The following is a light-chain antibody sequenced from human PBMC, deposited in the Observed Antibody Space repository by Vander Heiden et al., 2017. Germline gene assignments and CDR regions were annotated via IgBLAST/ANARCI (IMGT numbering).Light chain of an antibody. CDR3: QQYDNCPLT. CDR1: QDIDDD. V-gene: IGKV5-2*01. CDR2: EAT. J-gene: IGKJ2*01. Sequence: ETTLPQSPAVMAAIPGDKANISCKASQDIDDDMNWYQQKPGEAAIFIIQEATTIVTGIPPRFSGSGYGTEFTLTINNIESEDAADYFCQQYDNCPLTFGQGTKLEIK.